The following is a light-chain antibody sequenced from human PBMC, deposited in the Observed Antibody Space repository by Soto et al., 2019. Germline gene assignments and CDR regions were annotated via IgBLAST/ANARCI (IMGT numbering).Light chain of an antibody. Sequence: QSVLTQPPSVSAAPGHKVTISRSGTASNIGNDYVSWYQQLPGEAPQLLIYDNNRRPSGIPDRFSGSRSDTSATLGITGLQTGDEADYYCGAWDSSLNVYVFGTGTKLTVL. V-gene: IGLV1-51*01. J-gene: IGLJ1*01. CDR1: ASNIGNDY. CDR2: DNN. CDR3: GAWDSSLNVYV.